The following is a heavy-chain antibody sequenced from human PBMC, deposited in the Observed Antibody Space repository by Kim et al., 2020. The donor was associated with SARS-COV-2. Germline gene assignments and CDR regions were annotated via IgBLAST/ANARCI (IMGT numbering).Heavy chain of an antibody. Sequence: GGSLRLSCAASGFTFSSYWMSWVRQAPGKGLEWVANIKQDGSEKYYVDSVKGRFTISRDNAKNSLYLQMNSLRAEDTAVYYCAREGIAAAGYYFDYWGQGTLVTVSS. CDR1: GFTFSSYW. CDR2: IKQDGSEK. J-gene: IGHJ4*02. V-gene: IGHV3-7*01. D-gene: IGHD6-13*01. CDR3: AREGIAAAGYYFDY.